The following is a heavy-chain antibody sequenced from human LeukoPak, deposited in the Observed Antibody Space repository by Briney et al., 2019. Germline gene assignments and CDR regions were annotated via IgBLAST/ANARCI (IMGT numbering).Heavy chain of an antibody. CDR3: ARIAAAGWGGY. CDR2: ISSSSSYI. D-gene: IGHD6-13*01. J-gene: IGHJ4*02. CDR1: GFTFSSYS. Sequence: GGSLRLSCAASGFTFSSYSMNWLRQAPGKGLEWVSSISSSSSYIYYADSVKGRFTISRDNAKNSLYLQMNSLRAEDTAVYYCARIAAAGWGGYWGQGTLVTVSS. V-gene: IGHV3-21*01.